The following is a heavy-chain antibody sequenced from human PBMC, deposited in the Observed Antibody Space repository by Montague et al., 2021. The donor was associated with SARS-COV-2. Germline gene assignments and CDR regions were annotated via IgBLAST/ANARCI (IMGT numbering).Heavy chain of an antibody. CDR3: ARHVRSLMVRGPDFDY. CDR1: GGSISSSSYY. Sequence: SETLSLTCTVSGGSISSSSYYWGWILQPPGKGLEWIGSIYYSGTTYYNPSLKSRVTISVDTSKNQFSLKLSSVTAADTAVYYCARHVRSLMVRGPDFDYWGQGTLVTVSS. V-gene: IGHV4-39*01. D-gene: IGHD3-10*01. CDR2: IYYSGTT. J-gene: IGHJ4*02.